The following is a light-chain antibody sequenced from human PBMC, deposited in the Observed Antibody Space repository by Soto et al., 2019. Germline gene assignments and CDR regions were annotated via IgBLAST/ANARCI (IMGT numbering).Light chain of an antibody. Sequence: ELVLTQSPGTLSLSPGERGTVSCRGSQSVSSSYLAWYQQKPGQAPRPLIYDASSRATGIPDRFTGSRSGTAFTLTIRRLEPEDFAVYYCQQYGSSPPKTFGQGTKVDIK. CDR1: QSVSSSY. J-gene: IGKJ1*01. CDR2: DAS. V-gene: IGKV3-20*01. CDR3: QQYGSSPPKT.